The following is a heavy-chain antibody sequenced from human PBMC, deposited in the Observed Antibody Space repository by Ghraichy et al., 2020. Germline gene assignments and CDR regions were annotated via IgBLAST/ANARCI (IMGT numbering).Heavy chain of an antibody. J-gene: IGHJ3*02. CDR2: ISWNSGSI. D-gene: IGHD3-16*01. V-gene: IGHV3-9*01. CDR1: GFTFDDYA. Sequence: GGSLRLSCAASGFTFDDYAMHWVRQAPGKGLEWVSGISWNSGSIGYADSVKGRFTISRDNAKNSLYLQMNSLRAEDTALYYCAKDIRGRKKGAFDIWGQGTMVTVSS. CDR3: AKDIRGRKKGAFDI.